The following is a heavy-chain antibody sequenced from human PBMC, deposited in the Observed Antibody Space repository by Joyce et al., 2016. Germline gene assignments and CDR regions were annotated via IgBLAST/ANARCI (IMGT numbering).Heavy chain of an antibody. CDR3: ATLRSGYSSSSSMFDC. CDR2: IYTAGTT. J-gene: IGHJ4*02. D-gene: IGHD5-18*01. Sequence: EVQLVESGGGLVQPGGSLRLSCVVSGFTVTSKYISWVRQAPGKGMEWFSVIYTAGTTYYADSVKSRFTISRQSSKNTVYLQVNSLRTEDTAVYYCATLRSGYSSSSSMFDCWGQGTLITVSS. V-gene: IGHV3-53*04. CDR1: GFTVTSKY.